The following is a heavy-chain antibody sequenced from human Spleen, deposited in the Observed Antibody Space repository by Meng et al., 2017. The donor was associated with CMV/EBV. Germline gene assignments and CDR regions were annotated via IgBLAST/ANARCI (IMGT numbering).Heavy chain of an antibody. Sequence: GGSLRLSCGASGFTFSSYLMHWVRQAPGKGLVWVSRINNDGSTTNYADSVKGRFTTSRDTAKNTVYLQMNSLRAEDTAVYFCARAKRGNACDIWGQGTMVTVSS. J-gene: IGHJ3*02. CDR2: INNDGSTT. V-gene: IGHV3-74*01. CDR1: GFTFSSYL. CDR3: ARAKRGNACDI.